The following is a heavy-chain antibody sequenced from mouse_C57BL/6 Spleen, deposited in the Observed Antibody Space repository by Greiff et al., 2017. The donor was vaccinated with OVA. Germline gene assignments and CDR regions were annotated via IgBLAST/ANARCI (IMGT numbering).Heavy chain of an antibody. CDR2: SSSGGSYT. J-gene: IGHJ1*03. Sequence: EVHLVESGGDLVKPGGSLKLSCAASGFTFSSYGMSWVRQTPDKRLEWVATSSSGGSYTYYPDSVKGRFTISRDNAKNTLYLQMSSLKSEDTAMYYCARALLRRWYFDVWGTGTTVTVSS. CDR3: ARALLRRWYFDV. V-gene: IGHV5-6*01. CDR1: GFTFSSYG. D-gene: IGHD2-12*01.